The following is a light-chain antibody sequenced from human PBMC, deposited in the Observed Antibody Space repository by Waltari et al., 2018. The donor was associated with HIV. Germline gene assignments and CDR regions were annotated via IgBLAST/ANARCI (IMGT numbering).Light chain of an antibody. V-gene: IGLV2-14*02. CDR2: EVT. J-gene: IGLJ2*01. CDR1: SSNVGSDDL. Sequence: QSALTQPASVSGSPGQSITISCPGTSSNVGSDDLVSWYQQHPGEAPKLIIYEVTKRPSGVSNRFSGSKSGNTASLTISGLQAEDEADYYCSSYATSSASVVFGGGTKLTVL. CDR3: SSYATSSASVV.